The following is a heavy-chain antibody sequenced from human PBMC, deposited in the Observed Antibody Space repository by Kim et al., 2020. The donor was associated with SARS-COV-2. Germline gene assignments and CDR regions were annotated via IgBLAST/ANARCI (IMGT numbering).Heavy chain of an antibody. V-gene: IGHV2-5*02. Sequence: SGPTLVNPTQTLTLTCTFSGFSLSTSGVGVGWIRQPPGKALEWLALMYWDDDKRYSPSLKSRLTITKDTSKNQVVLTMTNMDPVDTATYYFAHRGVGATTWYYFDYWGQGTLVTVSS. CDR2: MYWDDDK. D-gene: IGHD1-26*01. CDR3: AHRGVGATTWYYFDY. CDR1: GFSLSTSGVG. J-gene: IGHJ4*02.